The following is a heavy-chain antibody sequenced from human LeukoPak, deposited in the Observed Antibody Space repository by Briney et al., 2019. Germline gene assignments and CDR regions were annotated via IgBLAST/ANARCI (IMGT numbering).Heavy chain of an antibody. V-gene: IGHV4-34*01. D-gene: IGHD6-13*01. CDR2: INHSGST. J-gene: IGHJ4*02. CDR1: GGSFSGYH. Sequence: PSETLSLTCAVYGGSFSGYHWSWIRQPPGKGLEWIGEINHSGSTNYNPSLKSRVTISVDTSKNQFSLKLSSVTAADTAVYYCARVSSSSWRFLDYWGQGTLVTVSS. CDR3: ARVSSSSWRFLDY.